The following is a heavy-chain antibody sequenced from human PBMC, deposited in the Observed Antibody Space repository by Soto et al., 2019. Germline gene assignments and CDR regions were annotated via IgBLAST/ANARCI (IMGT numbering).Heavy chain of an antibody. CDR2: IYYGGST. Sequence: XETLPRPWTHAGGSISSNRDDWGWIRQPPGKVLEWIGSIYYGGSTYYNPSLKGRVTISVHTSKKQFSLKLSYVTAADTAVYYCQRLGGSYRSWFDPWGQGTLVTVSS. CDR3: QRLGGSYRSWFDP. J-gene: IGHJ5*02. CDR1: GGSISSNRDD. D-gene: IGHD1-26*01. V-gene: IGHV4-39*01.